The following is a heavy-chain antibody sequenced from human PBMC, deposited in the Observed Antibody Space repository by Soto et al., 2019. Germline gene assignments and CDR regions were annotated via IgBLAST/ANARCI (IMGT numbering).Heavy chain of an antibody. V-gene: IGHV3-30-3*02. D-gene: IGHD3-9*01. CDR2: ISSAGNSE. CDR3: AKCGHYDMLTGQGGFDP. J-gene: IGHJ5*02. CDR1: GFAFSSYA. Sequence: QVQLVESGGGVVQPGRSLRLSCAASGFAFSSYAIHWVRQAPGKGLEWVAVISSAGNSEYYGDSVRGRFSISRDNSKNTVYLQMNSLRGDDTALYYCAKCGHYDMLTGQGGFDPWGLGTLVTVAS.